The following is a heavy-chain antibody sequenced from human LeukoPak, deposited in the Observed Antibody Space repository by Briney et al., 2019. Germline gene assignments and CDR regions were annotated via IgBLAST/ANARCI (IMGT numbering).Heavy chain of an antibody. J-gene: IGHJ5*02. D-gene: IGHD6-13*01. CDR3: ARGYSSRLYNWLDP. Sequence: PGGSLRLSCAASGFTFSSYWMHWVRQAPGKGLAWVSRISYDGGDPSYADSVKGRFTISRDNAKNTLYLQMNSLTAEDTAVYYCARGYSSRLYNWLDPWGQGTLVTVSS. V-gene: IGHV3-74*01. CDR2: ISYDGGDP. CDR1: GFTFSSYW.